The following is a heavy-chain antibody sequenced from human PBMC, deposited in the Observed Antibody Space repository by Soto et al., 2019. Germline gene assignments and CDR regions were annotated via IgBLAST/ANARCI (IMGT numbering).Heavy chain of an antibody. D-gene: IGHD6-6*01. V-gene: IGHV3-23*01. CDR1: GFTFSSYA. CDR2: ISGSGGST. J-gene: IGHJ4*02. Sequence: GGSLRLSCAAFGFTFSSYAMSWVRQAPGKGLEWVTAISGSGGSTYYADSVKGRFTISRDNSKNTLYLQMNSLRAEDTAVYYCAKGRAARRVDYFDYWGQGTLVTVSS. CDR3: AKGRAARRVDYFDY.